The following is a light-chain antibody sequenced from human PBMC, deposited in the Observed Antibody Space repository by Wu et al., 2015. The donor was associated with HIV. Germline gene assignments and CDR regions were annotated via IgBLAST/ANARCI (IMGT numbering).Light chain of an antibody. V-gene: IGKV1-39*01. CDR1: ENIGTY. CDR2: GAS. J-gene: IGKJ1*01. CDR3: QQSYASPRT. Sequence: DTLMTQSPSSLSASVGDRVIITCRASENIGTYLNWYQQRPGKPPKLLIFGASSLPSGVSPRFRGSGSGTDFTLTVNSLQAEDFAVYYCQQSYASPRTFGQGTK.